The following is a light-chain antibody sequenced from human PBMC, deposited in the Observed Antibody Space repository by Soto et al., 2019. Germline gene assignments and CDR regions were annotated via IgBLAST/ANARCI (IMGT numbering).Light chain of an antibody. CDR1: SSNIGGNT. Sequence: QSALTQPPSASGTPGQRVTFSCSGSSSNIGGNTVSWFQHLPRTAPKLLIFSNSQRPSGVPDRFSGAKSGTSASLAISGLQSEDEANYYCSSYSFTNNLVFGTGTKVTVL. J-gene: IGLJ1*01. V-gene: IGLV1-44*01. CDR3: SSYSFTNNLV. CDR2: SNS.